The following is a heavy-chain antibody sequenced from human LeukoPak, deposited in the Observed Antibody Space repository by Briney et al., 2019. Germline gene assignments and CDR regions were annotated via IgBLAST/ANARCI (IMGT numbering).Heavy chain of an antibody. CDR3: ARAGRLWGSYRPNWYFDL. CDR1: VGSISSYY. Sequence: SETLSLTCTVSVGSISSYYWSWIRQPPGKGVEWIGYIYYSGSTNYNPSLKSRVTISVDTSKNQFSLKLSSVTAADTALYFCARAGRLWGSYRPNWYFDLWGRGTLVTVSS. CDR2: IYYSGST. J-gene: IGHJ2*01. V-gene: IGHV4-59*01. D-gene: IGHD3-16*02.